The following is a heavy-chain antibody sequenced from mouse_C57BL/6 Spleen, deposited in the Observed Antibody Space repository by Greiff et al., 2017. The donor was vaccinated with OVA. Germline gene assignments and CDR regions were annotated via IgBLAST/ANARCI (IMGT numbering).Heavy chain of an antibody. CDR3: ARDYDYDDGGFAY. V-gene: IGHV1-18*01. Sequence: EVKLMESGPELVKPGASVTIPCKASGYTFTDYNMDWVKQSPGQSLEWIGDINPNNGGTIYNQKFKGKATLTVDKSSSTAYMELRSLTSEDTAVYYRARDYDYDDGGFAYWGQGTLVTVSA. D-gene: IGHD2-4*01. J-gene: IGHJ3*01. CDR2: INPNNGGT. CDR1: GYTFTDYN.